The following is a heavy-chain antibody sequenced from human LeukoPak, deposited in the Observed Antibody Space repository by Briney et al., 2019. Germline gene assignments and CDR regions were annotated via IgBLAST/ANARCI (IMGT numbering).Heavy chain of an antibody. Sequence: GGSLRLSCAASGFTFSSYSMNWVRQAPGKGLEWVSSISSSSSYIYYADSVKGRFTISRDNAKNSLYLQMNSLRAEDTAVYYCARDLMESVVPAAPKGYMDVWGKGTTVTVSS. CDR1: GFTFSSYS. V-gene: IGHV3-21*01. J-gene: IGHJ6*03. CDR2: ISSSSSYI. CDR3: ARDLMESVVPAAPKGYMDV. D-gene: IGHD2-2*01.